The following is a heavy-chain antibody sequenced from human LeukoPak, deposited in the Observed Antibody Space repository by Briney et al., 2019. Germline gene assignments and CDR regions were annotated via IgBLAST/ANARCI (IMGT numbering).Heavy chain of an antibody. D-gene: IGHD3-10*01. J-gene: IGHJ3*02. CDR3: ARDQPGSHAFDI. V-gene: IGHV3-74*01. Sequence: GGSLRLSCAASGFTFSSYSMNWVRQAPGKGLVWVSRINSDGSSTSYADSVKGRFTVSRDNAKNTLYLQMNSLRAEDTAVYYCARDQPGSHAFDIWGQGTMVTVSS. CDR1: GFTFSSYS. CDR2: INSDGSST.